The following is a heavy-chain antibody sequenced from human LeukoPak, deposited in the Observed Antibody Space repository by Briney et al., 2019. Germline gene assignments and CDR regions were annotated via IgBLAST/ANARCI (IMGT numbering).Heavy chain of an antibody. V-gene: IGHV4-59*08. D-gene: IGHD6-13*01. CDR2: IYYSGST. Sequence: SETLSLTRTVSGGSISSYYWSWIRQPPGKGLEWIGYIYYSGSTNYNPSLKSRVTISVDTSKNQFSLKLSSVTAADTAVYYCARHVGSSWLIDYWGQGTLVTVSS. CDR1: GGSISSYY. CDR3: ARHVGSSWLIDY. J-gene: IGHJ4*02.